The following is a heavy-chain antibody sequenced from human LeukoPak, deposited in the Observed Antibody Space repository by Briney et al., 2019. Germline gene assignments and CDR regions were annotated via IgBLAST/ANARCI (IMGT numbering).Heavy chain of an antibody. D-gene: IGHD3-22*01. V-gene: IGHV4-4*02. CDR2: IYHSGST. CDR3: ARGSKSPGYHSSGYFDS. CDR1: GGSISSRNW. Sequence: MPSETLSLTCAVSGGSISSRNWWSWVRQSPGKGLEWIGEIYHSGSTNYNPSLKSRVTISVDKSKNQFSLNLSSVTAADTAVYYCARGSKSPGYHSSGYFDSWGQGTLVTVSS. J-gene: IGHJ4*02.